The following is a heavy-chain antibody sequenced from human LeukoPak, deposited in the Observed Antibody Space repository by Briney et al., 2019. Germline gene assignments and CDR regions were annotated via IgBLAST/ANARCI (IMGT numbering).Heavy chain of an antibody. CDR3: ARVCSGGSCRDY. Sequence: TGGSLRLSCAVSGFTFSSYWMSWVRQAPGKGLEWVANIMQDGSEKYYVDSVKGRFTISRDNGKNSLYLQMNSLRAEDTAVYYCARVCSGGSCRDYWGQGTLVTVSS. CDR2: IMQDGSEK. CDR1: GFTFSSYW. J-gene: IGHJ4*02. D-gene: IGHD2-15*01. V-gene: IGHV3-7*01.